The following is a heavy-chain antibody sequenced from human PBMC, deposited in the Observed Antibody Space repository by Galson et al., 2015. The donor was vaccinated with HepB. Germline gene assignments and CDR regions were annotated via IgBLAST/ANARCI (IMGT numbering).Heavy chain of an antibody. CDR2: IHPGASET. V-gene: IGHV5-51*01. D-gene: IGHD2-15*01. CDR3: ARHGPEGSYWLFDF. Sequence: QSGAEVKKPGESLKISCKASGYTFHSYWIGWVRQLPGKDLEWVGIIHPGASETKYNPSFEGRITISADMSITTAFLQWSSLKASDSAMYYCARHGPEGSYWLFDFWGRGTLITVSS. CDR1: GYTFHSYW. J-gene: IGHJ2*01.